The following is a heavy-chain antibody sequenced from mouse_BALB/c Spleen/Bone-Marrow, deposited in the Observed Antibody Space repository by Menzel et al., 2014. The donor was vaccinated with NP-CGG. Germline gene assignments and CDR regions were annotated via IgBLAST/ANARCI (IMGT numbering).Heavy chain of an antibody. D-gene: IGHD2-3*01. V-gene: IGHV1S135*01. Sequence: VHLQQPGPELMKPGASVKISCKASGYLFTSYYMHWVKQSHGESLEWIGYFDPFNGGTSYNQKFKGKATLTVDKSSSTAYMHLSSLTSEDSAVYFCARSYDGYPYAMNYWGQGTSVTVSS. CDR1: GYLFTSYY. J-gene: IGHJ4*01. CDR3: ARSYDGYPYAMNY. CDR2: FDPFNGGT.